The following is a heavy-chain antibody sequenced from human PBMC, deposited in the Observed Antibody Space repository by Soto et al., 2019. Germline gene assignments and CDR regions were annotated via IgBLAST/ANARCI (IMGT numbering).Heavy chain of an antibody. Sequence: QVQLVQSGDEDKKPGASVKDSCKASGYTFTSYAMHWMRQAPGQGLEWMGWINAGNGNTKYSQKFQGRVTITRDTSASTAYMELSSLRSEDTAVYYCARSIVVVTALDYWGQGTLVTVSS. D-gene: IGHD2-21*02. CDR3: ARSIVVVTALDY. CDR1: GYTFTSYA. CDR2: INAGNGNT. V-gene: IGHV1-3*05. J-gene: IGHJ4*02.